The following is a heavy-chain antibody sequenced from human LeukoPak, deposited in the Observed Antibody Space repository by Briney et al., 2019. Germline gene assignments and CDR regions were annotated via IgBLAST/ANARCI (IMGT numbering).Heavy chain of an antibody. Sequence: GGSLRPSCAASGFTFNAFGINWVRQAPGKGLEWVSYIGTTSGAIYYADSVKGRFTISRDSAKNSLYLQMNSLRAEDTAVYYCARFRTWGDKAFDYWGQGTLVTVSS. CDR1: GFTFNAFG. CDR2: IGTTSGAI. D-gene: IGHD2-21*02. V-gene: IGHV3-48*01. J-gene: IGHJ4*02. CDR3: ARFRTWGDKAFDY.